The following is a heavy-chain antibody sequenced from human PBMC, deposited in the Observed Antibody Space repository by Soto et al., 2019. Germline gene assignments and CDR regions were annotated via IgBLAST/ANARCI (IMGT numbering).Heavy chain of an antibody. V-gene: IGHV1-18*01. CDR2: ISAYNGNT. CDR1: GYTFTSYG. D-gene: IGHD5-12*01. Sequence: ASVKVSCKASGYTFTSYGISWVRQAPGQGLEWMGWISAYNGNTNYAQKLQGRVTMTTDTSTSTAYMELGSLRSDDTAVYYCARDPGYSGYDLEGVSFDPWGQGTLVTVSS. J-gene: IGHJ5*02. CDR3: ARDPGYSGYDLEGVSFDP.